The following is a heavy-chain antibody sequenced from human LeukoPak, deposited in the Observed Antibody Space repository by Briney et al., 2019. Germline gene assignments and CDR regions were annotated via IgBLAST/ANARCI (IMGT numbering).Heavy chain of an antibody. J-gene: IGHJ4*02. Sequence: GGSLRLSCAASGFTFSNAWMSWVRQAPGKGLEWVGRIKSKTGGGTTDYAAPVKGRFTISRDDSKNTLYLQMNSLKTEDTAVYYCTTSYGGFFDYWGQGTLVTVSS. CDR1: GFTFSNAW. CDR3: TTSYGGFFDY. D-gene: IGHD4-23*01. CDR2: IKSKTGGGTT. V-gene: IGHV3-15*01.